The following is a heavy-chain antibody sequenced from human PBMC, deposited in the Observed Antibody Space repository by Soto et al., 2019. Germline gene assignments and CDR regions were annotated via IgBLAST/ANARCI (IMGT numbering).Heavy chain of an antibody. Sequence: GGSLRLSCAASGFTFSSYAMSWVRQAPGKGLEWVSAISGSGTSTYYADSVKGRFTISRDNSKNTLYLQMDSLRVEDTAVYYCAKGSNTYGFLFDYWGQGTLVTVSS. V-gene: IGHV3-23*01. CDR2: ISGSGTST. CDR1: GFTFSSYA. CDR3: AKGSNTYGFLFDY. D-gene: IGHD3-10*01. J-gene: IGHJ4*02.